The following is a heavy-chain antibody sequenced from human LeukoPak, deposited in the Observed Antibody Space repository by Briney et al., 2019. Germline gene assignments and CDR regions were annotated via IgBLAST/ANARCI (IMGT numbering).Heavy chain of an antibody. CDR2: IYTSGST. CDR1: GGSISSGSYY. Sequence: SETLSLTCTVSGGSISSGSYYWSWIRQPAGKGLEWIGRIYTSGSTNYNPSLKSRVTISVDTSKNQFSLKLSSVTAADAAVYYCARQMWGYGSFDYWGQGTLVTVSS. CDR3: ARQMWGYGSFDY. J-gene: IGHJ4*02. D-gene: IGHD5-12*01. V-gene: IGHV4-61*02.